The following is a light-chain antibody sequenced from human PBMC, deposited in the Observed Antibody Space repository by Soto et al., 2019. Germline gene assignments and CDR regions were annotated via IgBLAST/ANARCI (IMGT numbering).Light chain of an antibody. CDR2: GAS. CDR1: QSVSSSY. Sequence: EIVLTQSPGTLSLSPGERATLSCRASQSVSSSYLAWYQQKPGQAPRLLIYGASSRATGIPDRFSGSGSGTDFTITISRLEPDDFAVYYCQHYGSSWTFGQGTTVEIK. J-gene: IGKJ1*01. V-gene: IGKV3-20*01. CDR3: QHYGSSWT.